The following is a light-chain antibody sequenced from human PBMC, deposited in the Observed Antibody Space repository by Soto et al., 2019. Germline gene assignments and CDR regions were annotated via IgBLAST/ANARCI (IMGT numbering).Light chain of an antibody. CDR1: QSISSY. CDR2: AAS. Sequence: EIQMTQSPSILSPSLGERATLTCRASQSISSYLAWYQQKPGKAPKLLIYAASTLQSGVPSRFSGSGSGTEFTLTISSLQPEDFATYYCQQLNSYPRTFGGGTKVDIK. V-gene: IGKV1-9*01. CDR3: QQLNSYPRT. J-gene: IGKJ4*02.